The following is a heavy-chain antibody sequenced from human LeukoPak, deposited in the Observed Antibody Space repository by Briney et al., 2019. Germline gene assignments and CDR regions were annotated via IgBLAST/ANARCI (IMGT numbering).Heavy chain of an antibody. CDR2: INPSGGST. Sequence: ASVKVSCKASGYTFTSYYMHWVRQAPGQGLEWMGIINPSGGSTSYAQKFQGRVTMTTDTSTSTAYMELRSLRSDDTAVYYCARAPREFDYWGQGTLVTVSS. CDR3: ARAPREFDY. J-gene: IGHJ4*02. V-gene: IGHV1-46*01. CDR1: GYTFTSYY.